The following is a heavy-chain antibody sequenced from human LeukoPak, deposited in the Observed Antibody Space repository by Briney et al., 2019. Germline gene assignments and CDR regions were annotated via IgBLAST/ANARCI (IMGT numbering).Heavy chain of an antibody. CDR1: GGSFSGYY. Sequence: SETLSLTCDVYGGSFSGYYWSWIRQPPGKGLEWIGEINHNGNTNYNPSPKSRVTISVDTSKNQFSLKLSSVTAADTAVYYCAREFGSYGYFDYWGQGTLVAVSS. D-gene: IGHD3-10*01. CDR3: AREFGSYGYFDY. V-gene: IGHV4-34*01. CDR2: INHNGNT. J-gene: IGHJ4*02.